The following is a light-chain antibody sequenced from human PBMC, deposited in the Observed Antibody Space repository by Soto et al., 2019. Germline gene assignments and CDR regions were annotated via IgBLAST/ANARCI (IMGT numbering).Light chain of an antibody. CDR2: TNI. J-gene: IGLJ1*01. V-gene: IGLV1-44*01. Sequence: QLVLTQPPSASGTPGQRVTISCSGSSSNIGINTVNWYRQLPGAAPKLLIYTNIQRPSGVPDRFSASKSGTSASLAIGGLQSEDEADYYCAAWDDSLDGYVFGSGTKVTVL. CDR1: SSNIGINT. CDR3: AAWDDSLDGYV.